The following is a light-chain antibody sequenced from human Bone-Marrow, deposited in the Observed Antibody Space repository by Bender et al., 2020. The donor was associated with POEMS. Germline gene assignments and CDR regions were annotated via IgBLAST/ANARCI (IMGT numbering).Light chain of an antibody. CDR3: QSYDDTTQV. Sequence: QSVLTQPPSASGTPGQRVTISCSGGSSNIGAHAVNWYQHLPGTAPKLLIYSSHRRPSEVPDRFSGSRSGTSASLAISGLQSEDEADYYCQSYDDTTQVFGGGTRLSVL. CDR1: SSNIGAHA. J-gene: IGLJ3*02. V-gene: IGLV1-44*01. CDR2: SSH.